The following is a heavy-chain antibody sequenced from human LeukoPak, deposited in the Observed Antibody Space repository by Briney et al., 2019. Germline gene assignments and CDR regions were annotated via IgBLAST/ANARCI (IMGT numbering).Heavy chain of an antibody. CDR3: ARDKGCSSTSCLRHFYYYMDV. CDR1: GGTFSSYA. D-gene: IGHD2-2*01. CDR2: IIPIFGTA. Sequence: APVKVSFKASGGTFSSYAISWVRRAPGPGLEWMGGIIPIFGTANYAQKFQGRVTIPADESTSTAYMELSSLRSEDTAVYYCARDKGCSSTSCLRHFYYYMDVWGKGTTVTVSS. J-gene: IGHJ6*03. V-gene: IGHV1-69*01.